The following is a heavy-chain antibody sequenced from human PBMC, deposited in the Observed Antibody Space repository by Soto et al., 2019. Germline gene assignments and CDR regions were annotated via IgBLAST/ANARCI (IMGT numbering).Heavy chain of an antibody. CDR2: IWYDGSNK. D-gene: IGHD3-22*01. J-gene: IGHJ6*02. Sequence: GGSLRLSCAASGFTFSSYGMHWVRQAPGKGLEWVAVIWYDGSNKYYADSVKGRFTISRDNSKNTLYLQMSSLRAEDTAVYYCARDYSSGPHQYYYYYYGMDVWGQGTTVTVSS. CDR1: GFTFSSYG. V-gene: IGHV3-33*01. CDR3: ARDYSSGPHQYYYYYYGMDV.